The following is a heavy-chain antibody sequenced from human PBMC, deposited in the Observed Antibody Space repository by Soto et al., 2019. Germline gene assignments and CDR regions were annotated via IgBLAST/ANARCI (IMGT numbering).Heavy chain of an antibody. J-gene: IGHJ6*02. Sequence: EVQLVESGGGSVQPGESLRLSCAASGFSFRDYDMHWVRQRKGKGLEWVSALGAARDPYYVGSVKGRFSVSRDNAQNSLFLQMNNLTVDVTAVYFCARAYLGRLPRRADYYYAMDVWGRGTTVTVSS. V-gene: IGHV3-13*05. CDR2: LGAARDP. CDR3: ARAYLGRLPRRADYYYAMDV. CDR1: GFSFRDYD. D-gene: IGHD1-26*01.